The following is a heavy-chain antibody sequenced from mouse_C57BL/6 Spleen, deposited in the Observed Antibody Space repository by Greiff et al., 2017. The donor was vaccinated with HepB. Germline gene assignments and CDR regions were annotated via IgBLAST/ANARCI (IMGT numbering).Heavy chain of an antibody. D-gene: IGHD2-3*01. V-gene: IGHV1-64*01. CDR1: GYTFTSYW. J-gene: IGHJ2*01. CDR3: ARPAYDGYYDYFDY. CDR2: IHPNSGST. Sequence: QVQLKQPGAELVKPGASVKLSCKASGYTFTSYWMHWVKQRPGQGLEWIGMIHPNSGSTNYNEKFKSKATLTVDKSSSTAYMQLSSLTSEDSAVYYCARPAYDGYYDYFDYWGQGTTLTVSS.